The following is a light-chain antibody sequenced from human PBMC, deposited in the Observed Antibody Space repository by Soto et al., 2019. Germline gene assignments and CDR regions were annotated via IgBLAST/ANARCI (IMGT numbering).Light chain of an antibody. V-gene: IGKV1-17*03. J-gene: IGKJ3*01. CDR1: QDIRNY. Sequence: DIQMTQSPSAMSASVGDSVTITCRASQDIRNYLAWFQQKPGKVPKRLIYLASSLQSGVPSRFSGSGSGTEFTLTISSLQPEDFATYYCLQHNNYPRTFGPGTKVDIK. CDR2: LAS. CDR3: LQHNNYPRT.